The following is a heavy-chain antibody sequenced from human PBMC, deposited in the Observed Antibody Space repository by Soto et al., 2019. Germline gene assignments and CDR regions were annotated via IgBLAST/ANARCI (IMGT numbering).Heavy chain of an antibody. J-gene: IGHJ4*02. D-gene: IGHD4-17*01. Sequence: PGGSLRLSCAASGFTFSSYAMHWVRQAPGKGLEWVAVISYDGSNKYYADSVKGRFTISRDNSKNTLYLQMNSLRAEDTAVYYCARDWGYYGDYALDYWGQGTLVTVSS. V-gene: IGHV3-30-3*01. CDR2: ISYDGSNK. CDR3: ARDWGYYGDYALDY. CDR1: GFTFSSYA.